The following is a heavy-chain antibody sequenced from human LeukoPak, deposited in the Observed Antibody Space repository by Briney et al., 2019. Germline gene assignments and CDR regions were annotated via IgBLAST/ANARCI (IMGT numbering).Heavy chain of an antibody. CDR3: ARGTQRIAAAWN. CDR2: INPNSGGT. CDR1: GYTFTGYY. V-gene: IGHV1-2*02. D-gene: IGHD6-6*01. Sequence: ASVKVSCKASGYTFTGYYMHWVRQAPGQGLEWMGWINPNSGGTNYAQKFQGRVTMTRDTSIRTAYMELSRLRSDDTAMYYCARGTQRIAAAWNWGQGTLVTVSS. J-gene: IGHJ4*02.